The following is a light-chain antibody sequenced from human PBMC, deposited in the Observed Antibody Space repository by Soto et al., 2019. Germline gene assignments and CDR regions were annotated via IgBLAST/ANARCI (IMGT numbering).Light chain of an antibody. CDR2: KAS. Sequence: DIQMTQSPSTLSASVGDRVTITCRASQSISSWLAWYQQKPGKAPKLLIYKASSLGSGVPSRFSGSGSGTEFTLTISSLQPDDFASYYCQQYNSYSLTFGGGTKVEIK. CDR1: QSISSW. J-gene: IGKJ4*01. CDR3: QQYNSYSLT. V-gene: IGKV1-5*03.